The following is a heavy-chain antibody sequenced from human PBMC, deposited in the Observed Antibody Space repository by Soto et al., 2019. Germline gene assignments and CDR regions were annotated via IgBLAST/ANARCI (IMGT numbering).Heavy chain of an antibody. D-gene: IGHD3-22*01. V-gene: IGHV3-23*01. CDR2: LSADGTTT. J-gene: IGHJ4*02. CDR1: GFTFSTYG. Sequence: EVQLLESGGGLVQPGGSLRLSCTASGFTFSTYGMSWARRAPGKGLEWVSSLSADGTTTYYMDPVKGRFTISRDNSRNTLSLQMNSLRTEDTAVYYCAKDITFDSRAYNYWGQGILVTVSS. CDR3: AKDITFDSRAYNY.